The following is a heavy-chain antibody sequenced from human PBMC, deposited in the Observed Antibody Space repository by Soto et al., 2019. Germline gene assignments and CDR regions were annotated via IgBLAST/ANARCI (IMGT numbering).Heavy chain of an antibody. V-gene: IGHV3-21*01. J-gene: IGHJ4*02. Sequence: GGSLRLSCSASGFTFSSYSIHWVRQAPGKGLEWVSSISSSSSYIYYADSVKGRFTISRDNAKNSLYLQMNSLRAEDTAVYYCARVYSGYDFVSYWGQGTLVTVSS. CDR1: GFTFSSYS. D-gene: IGHD5-12*01. CDR3: ARVYSGYDFVSY. CDR2: ISSSSSYI.